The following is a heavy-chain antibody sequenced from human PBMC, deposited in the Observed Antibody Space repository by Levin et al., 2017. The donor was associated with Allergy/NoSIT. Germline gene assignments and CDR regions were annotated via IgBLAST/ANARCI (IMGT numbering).Heavy chain of an antibody. D-gene: IGHD3-22*01. CDR2: ISYDGSNK. CDR1: GFTFSSYA. V-gene: IGHV3-30*04. CDR3: ARAYYYDSSGYPFDY. J-gene: IGHJ4*02. Sequence: LSLTCAASGFTFSSYAMHWVRQAPGKGLEWVAVISYDGSNKYYADSVKGRFTISRDNSKNTLYLQMNSLRAEDTAVYYCARAYYYDSSGYPFDYWGQGTLVTVSS.